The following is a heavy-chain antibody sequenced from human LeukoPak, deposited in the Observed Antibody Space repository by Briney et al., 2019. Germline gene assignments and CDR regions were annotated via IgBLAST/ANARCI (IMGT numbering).Heavy chain of an antibody. Sequence: SQTLSLTCTVSGGSISSGDYYWSWIRQPPGKGLEWIGYIYYSGSTYYNPSLKSRVTISVDTSKNQFSLKLSSVTAADTAVYYCARVDNDYYDSSGYPEYFQHWGQGTLVTVSS. CDR1: GGSISSGDYY. J-gene: IGHJ1*01. CDR2: IYYSGST. CDR3: ARVDNDYYDSSGYPEYFQH. D-gene: IGHD3-22*01. V-gene: IGHV4-30-4*01.